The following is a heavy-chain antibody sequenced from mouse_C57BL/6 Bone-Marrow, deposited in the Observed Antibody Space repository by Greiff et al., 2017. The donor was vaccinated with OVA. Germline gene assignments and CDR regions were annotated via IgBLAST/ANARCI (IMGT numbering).Heavy chain of an antibody. CDR3: AREGRWLLLYWYFDV. CDR1: GYTFTSYW. D-gene: IGHD2-3*01. V-gene: IGHV1-64*01. CDR2: IHPNSGST. J-gene: IGHJ1*03. Sequence: QVQLQQPGAELVKPGASAKLSCKASGYTFTSYWMHWVKQRPGQGLEWIGMIHPNSGSTNYNEKFKSKATLTVDKSSSTAYMQLSSLTSEDSAVYYCAREGRWLLLYWYFDVWGTGTTVTVSS.